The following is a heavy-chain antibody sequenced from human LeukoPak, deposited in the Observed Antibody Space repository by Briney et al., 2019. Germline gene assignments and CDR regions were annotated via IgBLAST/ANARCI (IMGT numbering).Heavy chain of an antibody. Sequence: GGSLRLSCAASGFTFSSFSMNWVRQAPGKGLEWVSFITGSSSTIYYADSVKGRFTISRDNAKNSLYLQMNSLRAEDTAVYYCARLYGSGIDYWGQGTLVTVSS. CDR1: GFTFSSFS. CDR2: ITGSSSTI. V-gene: IGHV3-48*01. CDR3: ARLYGSGIDY. D-gene: IGHD3-10*01. J-gene: IGHJ4*02.